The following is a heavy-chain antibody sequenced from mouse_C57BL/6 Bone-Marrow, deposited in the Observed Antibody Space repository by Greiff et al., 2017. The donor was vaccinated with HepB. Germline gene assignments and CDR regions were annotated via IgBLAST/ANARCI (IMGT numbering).Heavy chain of an antibody. V-gene: IGHV1-54*01. CDR2: INPGSGGT. D-gene: IGHD6-5*01. J-gene: IGHJ4*01. CDR3: ARSYPYAMDY. CDR1: GYAFTNYL. Sequence: VQLQQSGAELVRPGPSVKVSCKASGYAFTNYLIEWVKQRPGQGLEWIGVINPGSGGTNYNEKFKGKATLTADKSSSTAYMQLSSLTSEDSAVYFCARSYPYAMDYWGQGTSVTVSS.